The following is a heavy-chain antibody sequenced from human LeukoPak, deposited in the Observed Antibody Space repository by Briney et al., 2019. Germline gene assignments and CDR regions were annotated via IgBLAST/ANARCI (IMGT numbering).Heavy chain of an antibody. Sequence: SETLSLTCTVTGGSISSYYWSWIRQPPGKGLEWIGYIYYSGSTNYNPSLKSRVTISVDTSKNQFSLKLSSVTAADTAVYYCARGAFADFDYWGQGTLVTVSS. D-gene: IGHD1-26*01. CDR3: ARGAFADFDY. CDR2: IYYSGST. V-gene: IGHV4-59*01. CDR1: GGSISSYY. J-gene: IGHJ4*02.